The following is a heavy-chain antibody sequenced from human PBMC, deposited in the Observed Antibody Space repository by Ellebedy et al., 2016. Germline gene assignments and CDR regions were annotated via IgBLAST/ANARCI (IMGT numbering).Heavy chain of an antibody. D-gene: IGHD5-12*01. CDR2: ISADNGDT. V-gene: IGHV1-18*04. J-gene: IGHJ4*02. Sequence: ASVKVSCKASGYTFASYGINWVRQAPGQGLEWMGWISADNGDTNYAQNLQGRVTMTTDTSTSTAYMELRSLRSDDTAVYYCAREVRGEHLHYFDSWGQGTLVTVSS. CDR1: GYTFASYG. CDR3: AREVRGEHLHYFDS.